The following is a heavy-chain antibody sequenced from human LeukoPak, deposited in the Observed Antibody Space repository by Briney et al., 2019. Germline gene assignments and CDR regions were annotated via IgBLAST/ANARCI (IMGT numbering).Heavy chain of an antibody. D-gene: IGHD6-19*01. Sequence: SETVYCKTYARTFSSHAISWIRQAPGDGLEWPGAIITIFGTANYAQKFQRRVTITADESTSTAYMELSSLRSEDTAVYYCARDRRDSSGWYGYYYYYMDVWGKGTTVTISS. CDR1: ARTFSSHA. CDR2: IITIFGTA. CDR3: ARDRRDSSGWYGYYYYYMDV. J-gene: IGHJ6*03. V-gene: IGHV1-69*01.